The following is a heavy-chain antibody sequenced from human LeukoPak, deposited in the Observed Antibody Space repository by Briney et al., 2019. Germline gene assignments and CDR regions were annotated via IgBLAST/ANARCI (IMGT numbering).Heavy chain of an antibody. CDR1: GGSISTYY. CDR3: ARRRTSGTTGYFDF. Sequence: SETLSLTCTVSGGSISTYYWSWIRQPPGKGLEWIGYIYTSESTNYNPSLKSRVTISVDTSKNQFSLMLSSVTAADTAFYYCARRRTSGTTGYFDFWGRGILVTVSS. CDR2: IYTSEST. D-gene: IGHD1-1*01. V-gene: IGHV4-4*09. J-gene: IGHJ4*02.